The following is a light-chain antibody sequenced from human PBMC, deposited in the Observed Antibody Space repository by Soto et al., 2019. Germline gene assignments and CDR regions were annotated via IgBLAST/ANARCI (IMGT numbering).Light chain of an antibody. CDR2: GAS. V-gene: IGKV3-15*01. CDR1: QSVSSN. J-gene: IGKJ1*01. Sequence: EIVMTQSPATLSVSPGERATLSCRASQSVSSNLAWYQQKPGQAPRLLIYGASTRATGIPARFSGSGSGTEFTLTISSLQSEDFATYYCQQGYSTAWTFGQGTKVDIK. CDR3: QQGYSTAWT.